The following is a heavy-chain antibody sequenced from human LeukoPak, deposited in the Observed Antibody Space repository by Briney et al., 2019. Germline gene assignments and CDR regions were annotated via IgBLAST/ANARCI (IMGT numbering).Heavy chain of an antibody. J-gene: IGHJ4*02. Sequence: GGSLRLSCAASGFTFDDYAMHWVGQAPGKRLEWVSLISGDGGSTYYADSVKGRFTISRDNSKNSLYLQMNSLRTEDTALYYCAKGRAGGLDYWGQGTLVTVSS. CDR2: ISGDGGST. CDR1: GFTFDDYA. CDR3: AKGRAGGLDY. V-gene: IGHV3-43*02. D-gene: IGHD3-16*01.